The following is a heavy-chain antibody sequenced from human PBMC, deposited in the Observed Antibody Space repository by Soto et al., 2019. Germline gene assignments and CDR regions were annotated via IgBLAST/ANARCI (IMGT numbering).Heavy chain of an antibody. CDR2: ISSISSTI. J-gene: IGHJ4*02. D-gene: IGHD3-3*01. V-gene: IGHV3-48*01. CDR1: GFTFSSYS. CDR3: ARFPPFGVVPGFDY. Sequence: EVQLVESGGGLVQPGGSLRLSCAASGFTFSSYSMNWVRQAPGKGLEWVSYISSISSTIYYADSVKGRFTISRDNAKNSLYLQMNSLRAEDTAVYYCARFPPFGVVPGFDYWGQGTLVTFSS.